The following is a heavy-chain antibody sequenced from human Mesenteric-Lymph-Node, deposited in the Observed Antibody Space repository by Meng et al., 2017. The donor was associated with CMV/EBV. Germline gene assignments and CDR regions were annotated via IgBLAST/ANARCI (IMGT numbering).Heavy chain of an antibody. CDR1: GFSISSGTYY. CDR2: FLSTGST. Sequence: GSLRLSCIVSGFSISSGTYYWVWFRQPPGKGLEWIGSFLSTGSTYYNPSLQGRVTISPDTSNNQFSLRVNSATAADTAVYYCGRVWDFWGQGTLVTVSS. D-gene: IGHD1-26*01. CDR3: GRVWDF. J-gene: IGHJ4*02. V-gene: IGHV4-39*07.